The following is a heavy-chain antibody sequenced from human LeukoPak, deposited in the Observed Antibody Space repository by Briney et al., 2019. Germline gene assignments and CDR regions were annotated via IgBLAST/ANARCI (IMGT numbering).Heavy chain of an antibody. CDR2: IYYSGST. Sequence: SETLSLTCTVSGGSISSSSYYWGWIRQPPGKGLEWIGSIYYSGSTYYNPSLKSRVTISVDTSKNQFSLKLNSVTGVDTAVYYCARHNHDYYYFMDVWGKGTTVTVSS. V-gene: IGHV4-39*01. CDR3: ARHNHDYYYFMDV. J-gene: IGHJ6*03. CDR1: GGSISSSSYY.